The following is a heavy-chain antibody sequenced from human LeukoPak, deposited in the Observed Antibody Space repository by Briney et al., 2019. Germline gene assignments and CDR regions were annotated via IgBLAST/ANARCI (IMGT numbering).Heavy chain of an antibody. CDR1: GGSISSSSYY. CDR2: IYYSGST. J-gene: IGHJ5*02. CDR3: ARVVPAANGPWFDP. V-gene: IGHV4-39*07. D-gene: IGHD2-2*01. Sequence: PSETLSLTCTVSGGSISSSSYYWGWIRQPPGKGLEWIGSIYYSGSTYYNPSLKSRVTISVDTSKNQFSLKLSSVTAADTAVYYCARVVPAANGPWFDPWGQGTLVTVSS.